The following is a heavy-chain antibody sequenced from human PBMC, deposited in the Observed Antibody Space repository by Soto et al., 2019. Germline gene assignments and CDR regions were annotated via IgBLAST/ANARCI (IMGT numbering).Heavy chain of an antibody. CDR3: AKDRLYGYSPLDY. CDR1: GFSFNTYA. CDR2: ISGSGAGT. D-gene: IGHD5-18*01. J-gene: IGHJ4*02. V-gene: IGHV3-23*01. Sequence: EVQLLESGGGLVQPGGSLRLSCVVSGFSFNTYAMHWVRQAPGKGLEWVSGISGSGAGTYYADSVQGRFTISRDNSKNTLSLEMISLRADDTAVYYCAKDRLYGYSPLDYWGQGTLVTVSS.